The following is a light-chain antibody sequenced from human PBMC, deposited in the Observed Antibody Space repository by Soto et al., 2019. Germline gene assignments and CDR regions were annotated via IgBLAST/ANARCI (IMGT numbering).Light chain of an antibody. J-gene: IGKJ1*01. CDR1: QSVSSN. CDR3: QQYNNWPPT. CDR2: GAS. V-gene: IGKV3-15*01. Sequence: EIVMTQSPATLSVSPGERGTVSCRASQSVSSNLAWYQQKPGQAPRLLIYGASTRATGIPARFSGSGSGTEFTLTISSLQPEDFAVYYCQQYNNWPPTFGQGTKVEIK.